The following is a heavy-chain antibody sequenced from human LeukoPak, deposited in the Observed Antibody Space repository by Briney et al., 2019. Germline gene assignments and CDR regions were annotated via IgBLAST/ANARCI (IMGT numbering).Heavy chain of an antibody. Sequence: GASVKVSCKASGYTFTSYGISWVRQAPGQGLEWMGWISAYNGNTNYAQKLQGRVTMTTDTSTSTAYMELRSLRSDDTAVYYCARVGDDYDILTNWFDPWGQGTLVTVSS. CDR1: GYTFTSYG. V-gene: IGHV1-18*01. CDR3: ARVGDDYDILTNWFDP. D-gene: IGHD3-9*01. CDR2: ISAYNGNT. J-gene: IGHJ5*02.